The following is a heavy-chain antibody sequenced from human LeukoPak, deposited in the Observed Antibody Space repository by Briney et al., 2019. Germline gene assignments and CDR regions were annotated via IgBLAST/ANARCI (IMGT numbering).Heavy chain of an antibody. V-gene: IGHV3-30-3*01. D-gene: IGHD5-18*01. CDR2: ISYDGSNK. CDR3: ARQGYSYGDSDY. CDR1: GFTFSSYA. Sequence: PGRSLRLSCAASGFTFSSYAMHWVRQAPGKGLEWVAVISYDGSNKYYADSVKGRFTISRDNSKNTLYLQMNSLRAEDTAVYYCARQGYSYGDSDYWGQGTLVTVSS. J-gene: IGHJ4*02.